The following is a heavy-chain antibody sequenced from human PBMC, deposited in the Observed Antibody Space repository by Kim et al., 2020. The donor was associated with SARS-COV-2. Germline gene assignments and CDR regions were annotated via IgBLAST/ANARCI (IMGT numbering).Heavy chain of an antibody. CDR3: ARDLFPYCGGDCSYYFDY. CDR1: GFTFSSYW. V-gene: IGHV3-7*03. D-gene: IGHD2-21*01. J-gene: IGHJ4*02. CDR2: IKQDGSEK. Sequence: GGSLRLSCAASGFTFSSYWMSWVRQAPGKGLEWVANIKQDGSEKYYVDSVKGRFTISRDNAKNSLYLQMNSLRAEDTAVYYCARDLFPYCGGDCSYYFDYWGQGTLVTVSS.